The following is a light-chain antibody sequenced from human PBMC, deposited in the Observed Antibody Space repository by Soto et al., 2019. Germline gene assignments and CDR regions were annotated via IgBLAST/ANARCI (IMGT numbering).Light chain of an antibody. CDR2: AVS. V-gene: IGLV2-14*01. J-gene: IGLJ1*01. Sequence: QCALTQPASLSGSPGQSITISCTGTSSDVGLYDYVSWYQQHPGKAPQLMIYAVSNRPSGVSNRFSASKSGNTASLFISGLQAEDEADYYCSSYTSDSSYVYGSGTKVTVL. CDR1: SSDVGLYDY. CDR3: SSYTSDSSYV.